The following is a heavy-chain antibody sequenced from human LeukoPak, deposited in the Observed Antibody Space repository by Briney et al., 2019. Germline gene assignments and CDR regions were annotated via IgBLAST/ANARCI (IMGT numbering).Heavy chain of an antibody. D-gene: IGHD2-21*02. CDR1: GFTFSSYR. Sequence: PGGSLRLSCAASGFTFSSYRMNWVRQAPGKGLEWVSYISCSSSTIYYADSVKGRFTITRDNAKNSLYLQMNSLRAEDTAVYYCAKAHDNCGGDCSPLDYNDYWGQGTLVTVSS. V-gene: IGHV3-48*04. J-gene: IGHJ4*02. CDR3: AKAHDNCGGDCSPLDYNDY. CDR2: ISCSSSTI.